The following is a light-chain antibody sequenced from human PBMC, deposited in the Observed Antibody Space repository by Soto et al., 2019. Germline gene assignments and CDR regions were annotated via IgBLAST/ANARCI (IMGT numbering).Light chain of an antibody. CDR2: EGS. CDR3: CSYAGYSTFVV. CDR1: SSEVGSYNL. J-gene: IGLJ2*01. V-gene: IGLV2-23*03. Sequence: QSALTQPASVSGSPGHSITISCPGTSSEVGSYNLVSWYQHHPGKAPKVMIYEGSKRPSGVSNRFSGSKSGNTASLTISGLQAEDEADYYCCSYAGYSTFVVFGGGTKLTVL.